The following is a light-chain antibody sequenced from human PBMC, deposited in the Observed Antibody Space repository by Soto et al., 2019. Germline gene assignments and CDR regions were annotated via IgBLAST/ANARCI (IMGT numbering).Light chain of an antibody. V-gene: IGKV1-5*03. CDR3: QQYHTWPIT. J-gene: IGKJ4*01. CDR1: QSISSW. CDR2: KAS. Sequence: DIQMTQSPSTLSASVGDRVTITCRASQSISSWLAWYQQKPGKAPKLLIYKASSLESGVPSRFSGSGSGTEFTLTISSLQSEDCAIYYRQQYHTWPITFGGGTKVDIK.